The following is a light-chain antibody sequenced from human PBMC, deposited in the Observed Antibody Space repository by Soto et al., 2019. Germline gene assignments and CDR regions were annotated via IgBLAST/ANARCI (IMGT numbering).Light chain of an antibody. CDR3: QQYGSSPLT. V-gene: IGKV3-20*01. J-gene: IGKJ4*01. CDR2: AAS. CDR1: QSVSNTY. Sequence: EIVLTQSPGTLSLSPGERAALSCRASQSVSNTYLAWYQQKPGQAPRLLIYAASNRATAIPDRFSGSGSGTDFTLTISRLEPEDFAVYYCQQYGSSPLTFGGGTKVDI.